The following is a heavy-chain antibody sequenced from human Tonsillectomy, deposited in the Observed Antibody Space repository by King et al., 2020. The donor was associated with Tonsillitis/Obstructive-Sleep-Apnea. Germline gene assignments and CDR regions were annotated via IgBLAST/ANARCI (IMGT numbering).Heavy chain of an antibody. CDR1: GGSFSGYY. CDR3: ARDSYGDYASDAFDI. CDR2: INHSGST. Sequence: VQLQQWGAGLLKPSETLSLTCAVYGGSFSGYYWSWLRQPPGKGLEWIGEINHSGSTNYNPSLKSRVTISVDTSKNQFSLKLSSVTAADTAVYYCARDSYGDYASDAFDIWGQGTMVTVSS. J-gene: IGHJ3*02. D-gene: IGHD4-17*01. V-gene: IGHV4-34*01.